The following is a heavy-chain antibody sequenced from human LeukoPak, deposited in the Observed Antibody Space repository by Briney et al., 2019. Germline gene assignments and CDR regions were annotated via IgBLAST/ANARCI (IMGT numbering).Heavy chain of an antibody. CDR1: GFTFGDYA. D-gene: IGHD3-10*01. V-gene: IGHV3-49*04. Sequence: LSGGSLRLSCTASGFTFGDYAMSWVRQAPGKGLEWVGFIRSKAYGGTTEYAASVKGRFTISRDDSKSIAYLQMNSLKTEDTAVYYCTRVVTMVRGVDYFDYWGQGTLVTVSS. CDR2: IRSKAYGGTT. CDR3: TRVVTMVRGVDYFDY. J-gene: IGHJ4*02.